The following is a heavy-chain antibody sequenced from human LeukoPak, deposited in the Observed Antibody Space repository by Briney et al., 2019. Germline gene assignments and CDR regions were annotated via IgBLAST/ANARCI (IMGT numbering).Heavy chain of an antibody. Sequence: GGSLRLSCAASGFIFSSYAMHWVRQAPGKGLEWVAVISYDGSNKYYADSVKGRFTISRDNSKNTLYLQMNSLRAEDTAVYYCERDISYYFDYWGQGTLVTVSS. CDR2: ISYDGSNK. V-gene: IGHV3-30*01. CDR3: ERDISYYFDY. CDR1: GFIFSSYA. D-gene: IGHD3-16*02. J-gene: IGHJ4*02.